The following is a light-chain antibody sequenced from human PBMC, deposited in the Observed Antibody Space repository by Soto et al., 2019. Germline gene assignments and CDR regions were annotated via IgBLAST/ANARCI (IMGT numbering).Light chain of an antibody. V-gene: IGKV3-20*01. CDR2: GAS. J-gene: IGKJ1*01. Sequence: EIVLTQSPGTLSLYPGERATLSCRASQSISSNYLAWYQQKPGQAPRLLIYGASSRASGTPDRFSGSGSGTDFTLTISRLEPEDFAVYYCQQYGSSPPRTFGQGTKVEI. CDR1: QSISSNY. CDR3: QQYGSSPPRT.